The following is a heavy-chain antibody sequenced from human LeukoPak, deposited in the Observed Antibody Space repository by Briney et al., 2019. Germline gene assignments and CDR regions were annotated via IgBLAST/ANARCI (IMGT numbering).Heavy chain of an antibody. Sequence: SETLSLTCTVSGGSISSSSYYWGWIRQPPGKGLEWIGSIYYSGSTYYNPSLKSRVTISVDTSKNQFSLKLSSVTAADTAVYYCARGVLRFLEWSLPLREDAFDIWGQGTMVTVSS. CDR1: GGSISSSSYY. J-gene: IGHJ3*02. V-gene: IGHV4-39*07. CDR3: ARGVLRFLEWSLPLREDAFDI. CDR2: IYYSGST. D-gene: IGHD3-3*01.